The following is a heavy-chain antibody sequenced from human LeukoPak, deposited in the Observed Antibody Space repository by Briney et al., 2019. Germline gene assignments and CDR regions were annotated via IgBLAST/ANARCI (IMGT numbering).Heavy chain of an antibody. J-gene: IGHJ6*02. Sequence: GGSLRLSCAASGFTVSSNYMSWVRQAPGKGLEWVSVIYSGGSTYYADSVKGRFTISRDNSKNTLYLQMNSLRAEDTAVYYCARDYRFGRGGYGMDVWGQGTTVTVSS. CDR3: ARDYRFGRGGYGMDV. CDR2: IYSGGST. D-gene: IGHD3-16*01. V-gene: IGHV3-66*01. CDR1: GFTVSSNY.